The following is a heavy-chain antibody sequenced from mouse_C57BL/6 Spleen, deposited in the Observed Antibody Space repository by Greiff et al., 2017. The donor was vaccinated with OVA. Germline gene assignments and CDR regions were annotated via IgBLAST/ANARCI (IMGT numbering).Heavy chain of an antibody. J-gene: IGHJ2*01. V-gene: IGHV1-18*01. D-gene: IGHD4-1*01. CDR1: GYTFTDYN. CDR3: ARGTGGYYFDD. Sequence: VQLQQSGPELVKPGASVKIPCKASGYTFTDYNMDWVKQSHGKSLEWIGDINPNNGGTIYNQKFKGKATLTVDKSSSTAYMELRSLTSEDTAVYYWARGTGGYYFDDWGQGTTLTVSS. CDR2: INPNNGGT.